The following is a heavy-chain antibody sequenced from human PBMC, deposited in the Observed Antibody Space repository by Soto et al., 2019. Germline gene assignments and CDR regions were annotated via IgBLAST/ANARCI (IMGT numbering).Heavy chain of an antibody. CDR1: SGSFSGYY. V-gene: IGHV4-34*01. J-gene: IGHJ4*02. CDR2: ISHSVKN. D-gene: IGHD6-6*01. Sequence: SATRSLTCSIYSGSFSGYYWSWIRQPPGKGLEWIGEISHSVKNNYIPSLKSRVYISIDTSKKQFSLNLASVSAADTAVYYCARAPKVSGSSQTRPECWGKGNMVSVSA. CDR3: ARAPKVSGSSQTRPEC.